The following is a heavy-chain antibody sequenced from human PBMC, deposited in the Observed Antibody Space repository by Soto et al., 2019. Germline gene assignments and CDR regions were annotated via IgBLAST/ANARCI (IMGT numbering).Heavy chain of an antibody. V-gene: IGHV3-64D*06. CDR3: VKDGLSLEWPPYYYGMDV. D-gene: IGHD3-3*01. CDR1: GFTFSSYA. J-gene: IGHJ6*02. CDR2: ISSNGGST. Sequence: TGGSLRLSCSASGFTFSSYAMHWVRQAPGKGLEYVSAISSNGGSTYYADSVKGRFTISRDNSKNTLYLQMSSLRAEDTAVYYCVKDGLSLEWPPYYYGMDVWGQGTTVTVSS.